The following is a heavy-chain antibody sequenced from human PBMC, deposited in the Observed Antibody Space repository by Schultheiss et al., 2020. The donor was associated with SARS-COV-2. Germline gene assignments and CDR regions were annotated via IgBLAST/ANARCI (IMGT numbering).Heavy chain of an antibody. CDR1: GFAFSSSW. J-gene: IGHJ4*02. CDR2: INQDGSEK. D-gene: IGHD3-10*01. CDR3: ARALRTYYYGSGEPDY. Sequence: GGSLRLSCVASGFAFSSSWMNWVRQAPGKGLEWVANINQDGSEKYYVDSVKGRFTISRDNAKNSLYLQMNSLRAEDTAVYYCARALRTYYYGSGEPDYWGQGTLVTVSS. V-gene: IGHV3-7*01.